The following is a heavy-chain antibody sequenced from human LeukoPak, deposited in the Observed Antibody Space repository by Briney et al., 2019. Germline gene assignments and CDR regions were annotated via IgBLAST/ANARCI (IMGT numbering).Heavy chain of an antibody. V-gene: IGHV4-59*01. CDR1: GGSISSYY. D-gene: IGHD6-13*01. CDR3: ARDRVGIAAAGIYYYYGMDV. J-gene: IGHJ6*02. CDR2: IYYSGST. Sequence: SETLSLTCTVSGGSISSYYWSWIRQPPGKGLEWIGYIYYSGSTNYNPSLKSRVTISVDTSKNHFSLKLSSVTAADTAVYYCARDRVGIAAAGIYYYYGMDVGGQGTTVTVSS.